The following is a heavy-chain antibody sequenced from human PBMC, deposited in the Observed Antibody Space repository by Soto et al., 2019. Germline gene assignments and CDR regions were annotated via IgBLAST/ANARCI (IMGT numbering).Heavy chain of an antibody. CDR3: AKARAYSSSFPPPNYYYMDV. D-gene: IGHD6-6*01. CDR1: GFTFSSYA. V-gene: IGHV3-23*01. J-gene: IGHJ6*03. CDR2: ISGSGGST. Sequence: GGSLRLSCAASGFTFSSYAMSWVRQAPGKGLEWVSAISGSGGSTYYAGSVKGRFTISRDNSKNTLYLQMSSLRAEDTAVYYCAKARAYSSSFPPPNYYYMDVWGKGTTVTVSS.